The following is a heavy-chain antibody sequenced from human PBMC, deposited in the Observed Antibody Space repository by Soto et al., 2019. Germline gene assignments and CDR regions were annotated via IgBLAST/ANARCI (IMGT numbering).Heavy chain of an antibody. CDR3: AKDKAGDFWSGCMDV. CDR2: ISYDGSNK. Sequence: QVQLVESGGGVVQPGRSLRLSCAASGFTFSSYGMHWVRQAPGKGLEWVAVISYDGSNKYYADSVKGRFTISRDNSKNTLYLQIYSLRAEDTAVYYCAKDKAGDFWSGCMDVWGKGTTVTVSS. D-gene: IGHD3-3*01. J-gene: IGHJ6*04. CDR1: GFTFSSYG. V-gene: IGHV3-30*18.